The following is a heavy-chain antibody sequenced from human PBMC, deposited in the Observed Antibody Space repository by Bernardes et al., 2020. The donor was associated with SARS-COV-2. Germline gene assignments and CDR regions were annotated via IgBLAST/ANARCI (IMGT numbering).Heavy chain of an antibody. J-gene: IGHJ6*02. CDR2: LSGSGGSP. Sequence: VGSLLLSCAASGFTFRSSAMSWVRQAPGPGLAWVSALSGSGGSPYYADSVKGRFTISRDNSKNTLYLQMNSLRAEDTAVYYCAIYDFWSGEPLDVWGQGTTVTVSS. D-gene: IGHD3-3*01. CDR1: GFTFRSSA. CDR3: AIYDFWSGEPLDV. V-gene: IGHV3-23*01.